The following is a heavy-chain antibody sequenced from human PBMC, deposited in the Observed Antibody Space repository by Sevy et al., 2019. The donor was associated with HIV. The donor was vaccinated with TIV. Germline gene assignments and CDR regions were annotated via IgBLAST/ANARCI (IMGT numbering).Heavy chain of an antibody. CDR3: AKERYSGSFPNYYYYGMDI. V-gene: IGHV3-23*01. CDR2: ISGSGGDT. D-gene: IGHD1-26*01. Sequence: GGSLRLSCAASGFIFSNYAMSWVRQAPGKGLEWVSGISGSGGDTYYAGSVKGRFTISRDKSINTLYLQMSSLRAEDTAEYFCAKERYSGSFPNYYYYGMDIWGQGTTVTVSS. CDR1: GFIFSNYA. J-gene: IGHJ6*02.